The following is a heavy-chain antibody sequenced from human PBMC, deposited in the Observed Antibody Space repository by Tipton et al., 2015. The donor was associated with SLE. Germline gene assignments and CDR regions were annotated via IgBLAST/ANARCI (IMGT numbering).Heavy chain of an antibody. V-gene: IGHV1-18*01. J-gene: IGHJ6*03. D-gene: IGHD3-10*01. CDR3: ARGNYASESYYRLYMDV. Sequence: QVQLVQSGGEVKKPWASVMISCKTSGYTFSRYGISWMRQAPGQGLEWMGWISGYSGNTKYVEKFQGRVTMTMETSTTTVYMELRSLRYDDTAVYYCARGNYASESYYRLYMDVWGKGTTVTVSS. CDR2: ISGYSGNT. CDR1: GYTFSRYG.